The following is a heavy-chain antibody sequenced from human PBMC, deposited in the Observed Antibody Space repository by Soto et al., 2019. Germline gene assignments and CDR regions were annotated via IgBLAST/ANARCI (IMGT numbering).Heavy chain of an antibody. CDR3: ARESFWSGWLVY. J-gene: IGHJ4*02. V-gene: IGHV3-53*01. D-gene: IGHD6-19*01. CDR1: GFTVSNNY. Sequence: EVQLVESGGGLIQPGGSLRLSCAASGFTVSNNYISWVRQAPGKGLEWVSSIYSDGSTYDADSVKGRFTISRDNSKNTLYLQMNSLRVEDMAVYYCARESFWSGWLVYWGQGTLVTVSS. CDR2: IYSDGST.